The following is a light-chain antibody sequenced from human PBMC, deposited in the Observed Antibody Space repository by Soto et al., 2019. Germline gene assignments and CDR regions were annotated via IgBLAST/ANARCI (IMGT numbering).Light chain of an antibody. Sequence: IALTKSPGTLCVSAGERATLSCGASQSVSENYLAWYQQKPGHAPRLRIYGASNRATGIPDRFSGSGSGTDFTLTISRLEPEDFAVDDCQQYGSPGTFGQGTKVDIK. J-gene: IGKJ1*01. CDR1: QSVSENY. CDR3: QQYGSPGT. CDR2: GAS. V-gene: IGKV3-20*01.